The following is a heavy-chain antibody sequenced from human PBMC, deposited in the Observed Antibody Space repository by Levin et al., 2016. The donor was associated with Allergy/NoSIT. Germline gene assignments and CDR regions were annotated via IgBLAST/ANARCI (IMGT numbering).Heavy chain of an antibody. Sequence: WVRQAPGQGLEWMGGIIPILGIANYAQKFQGRVTITADESTSTAYMELSSLRSEDTAVYYCASSWPGYCSSTSCYYYGMDVWGQGTTVTVSS. CDR2: IIPILGIA. J-gene: IGHJ6*02. D-gene: IGHD2-2*03. V-gene: IGHV1-69*10. CDR3: ASSWPGYCSSTSCYYYGMDV.